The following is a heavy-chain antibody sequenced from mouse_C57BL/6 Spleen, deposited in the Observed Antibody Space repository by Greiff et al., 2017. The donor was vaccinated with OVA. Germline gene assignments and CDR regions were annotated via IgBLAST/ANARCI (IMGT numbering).Heavy chain of an antibody. J-gene: IGHJ2*01. CDR1: GYTFTSYW. V-gene: IGHV1-59*01. CDR3: ARNGYGDY. CDR2: IDPSDSYT. D-gene: IGHD1-2*01. Sequence: QVQLKQPGAELVRPGTSVKLSCKASGYTFTSYWMHWVKQRPGQGLEWIGVIDPSDSYTNYNQKFKGKATLTVDTSSSTAYMQLSSLTSEDSAVYYCARNGYGDYWGQGTTLTVSS.